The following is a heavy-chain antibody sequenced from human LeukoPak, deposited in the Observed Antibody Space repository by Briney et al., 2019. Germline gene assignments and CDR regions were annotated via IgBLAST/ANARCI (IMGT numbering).Heavy chain of an antibody. D-gene: IGHD3-22*01. Sequence: SVTLSLTCTVSGGSISSYYWSWLRQPAGKGLEWIGRIYTSGSTNYNPSLKSLVTMSVNTSKNQFSLKLSSVTAADTAVYYCASDSSGYSSFDYWGQGTLVTVSS. CDR3: ASDSSGYSSFDY. V-gene: IGHV4-4*07. CDR1: GGSISSYY. J-gene: IGHJ4*02. CDR2: IYTSGST.